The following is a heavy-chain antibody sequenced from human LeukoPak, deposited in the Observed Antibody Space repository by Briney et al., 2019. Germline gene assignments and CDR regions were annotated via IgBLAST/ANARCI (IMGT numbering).Heavy chain of an antibody. CDR2: IYYSGST. Sequence: KASETLSLTCTVSGGSISSYYWSWIRQPPGKGLEWIGYIYYSGSTNYNPSLKSRVTISVDTSKNQFSLKLSSVTAADTAVYYCARERLLDLYYYYMDVWGKGTTVTVSS. D-gene: IGHD2-15*01. V-gene: IGHV4-59*01. CDR3: ARERLLDLYYYYMDV. J-gene: IGHJ6*03. CDR1: GGSISSYY.